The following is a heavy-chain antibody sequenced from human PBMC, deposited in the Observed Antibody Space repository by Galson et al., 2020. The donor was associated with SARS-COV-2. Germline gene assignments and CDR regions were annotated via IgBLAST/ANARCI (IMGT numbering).Heavy chain of an antibody. J-gene: IGHJ3*02. Sequence: ASETLSLTCDVSGGSISSGDYSWTWIRQPPGKGLEWIGSIFHSGNTYYNASLKSRLTISVDRSKNQFSLKLSSVTASDTAVYFCARGSSLFDIWGPGTMVTISS. V-gene: IGHV4-30-2*01. D-gene: IGHD3-10*01. CDR3: ARGSSLFDI. CDR2: IFHSGNT. CDR1: GGSISSGDYS.